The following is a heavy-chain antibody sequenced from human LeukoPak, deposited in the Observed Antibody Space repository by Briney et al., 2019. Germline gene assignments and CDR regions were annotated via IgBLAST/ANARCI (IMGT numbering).Heavy chain of an antibody. Sequence: PGGSLRLSCAASGFTFSSYWMSWVRQTPGKGLEWVANIKQDGSEEYYVDSVKGRFTISRDNAKNSLYLQMNSLRAEDTAVYYCARVLGYCSSTSCLYYYYYYMDVWGKGTTVTVSS. J-gene: IGHJ6*03. CDR2: IKQDGSEE. V-gene: IGHV3-7*01. D-gene: IGHD2-2*01. CDR3: ARVLGYCSSTSCLYYYYYYMDV. CDR1: GFTFSSYW.